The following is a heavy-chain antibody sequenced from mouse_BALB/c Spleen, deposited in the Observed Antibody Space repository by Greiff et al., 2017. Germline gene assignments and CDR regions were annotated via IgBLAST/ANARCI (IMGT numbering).Heavy chain of an antibody. V-gene: IGHV14-4*02. J-gene: IGHJ4*01. CDR1: GFNIKDYY. CDR3: NARYYGYYAMDY. D-gene: IGHD1-2*01. CDR2: IDPENGDT. Sequence: EVKLQESGAELVRSGASVKLSCTASGFNIKDYYMHWVKQRPEQGLEWIGWIDPENGDTEYAPKFQGKATMTADTSSNTAYLQLSSLTSEDTAVYYCNARYYGYYAMDYWGQGTSVTVSS.